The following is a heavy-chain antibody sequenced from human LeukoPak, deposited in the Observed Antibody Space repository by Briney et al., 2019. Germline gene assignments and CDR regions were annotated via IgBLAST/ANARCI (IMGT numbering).Heavy chain of an antibody. CDR3: ASGFDSRFFDK. CDR2: IKQDGNEK. D-gene: IGHD3-22*01. Sequence: GESLRLSCAASGFTSSSYWMTWVRQAPGKGLEWVANIKQDGNEKYYVDSVKGRFTISRDNAKNSLYLQMNSLRAEDTAVYYCASGFDSRFFDKWGQGTPVTVSS. V-gene: IGHV3-7*01. J-gene: IGHJ4*02. CDR1: GFTSSSYW.